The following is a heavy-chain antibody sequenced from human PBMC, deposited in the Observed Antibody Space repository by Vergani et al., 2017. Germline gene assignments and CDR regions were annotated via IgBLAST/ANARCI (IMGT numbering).Heavy chain of an antibody. CDR1: GYTFTSYA. V-gene: IGHV1-8*02. CDR3: ARGSSSTSWPLGWYYYYMDV. CDR2: MNPNSGNT. Sequence: QVQLVQSGAEVKKPGASVKVSCKASGYTFTSYAMHWVRQAPGQRLEWMGWMNPNSGNTGYAQKFQGRVTMTRNTSISTANMELSSLRSEDTAVYYCARGSSSTSWPLGWYYYYMDVWGKGTTVTVSS. J-gene: IGHJ6*03. D-gene: IGHD2-2*01.